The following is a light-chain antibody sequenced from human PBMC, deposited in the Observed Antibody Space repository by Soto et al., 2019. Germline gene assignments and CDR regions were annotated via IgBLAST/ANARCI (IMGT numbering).Light chain of an antibody. Sequence: QSALTQPASVSGSPGQSITISCTGTSSDVGGYNYVSWYQQHPGKAPKLMVYDVSNRPSGVSNRFSGSKSGNTASLTISGLQAEDEADYYCSSSTSSSTPFGGGTKVTVL. CDR2: DVS. CDR1: SSDVGGYNY. V-gene: IGLV2-14*01. J-gene: IGLJ2*01. CDR3: SSSTSSSTP.